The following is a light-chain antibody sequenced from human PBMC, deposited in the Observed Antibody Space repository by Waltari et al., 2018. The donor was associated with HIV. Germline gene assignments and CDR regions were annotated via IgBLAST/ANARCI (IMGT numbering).Light chain of an antibody. Sequence: QSPLTQPPSVSAAPGQTGTISCYGTHSNIVTNYISWYQHPPGTAPKLIIYDNEKRPSGIPDRFSGAKSGTSATLGVSGLQTGDEADYFCRTWDTTLSAVVFGGGTKLTVL. CDR2: DNE. V-gene: IGLV1-51*01. CDR3: RTWDTTLSAVV. CDR1: HSNIVTNY. J-gene: IGLJ2*01.